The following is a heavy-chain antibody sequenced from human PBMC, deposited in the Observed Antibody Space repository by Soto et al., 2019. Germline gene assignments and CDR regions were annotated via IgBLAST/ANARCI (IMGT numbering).Heavy chain of an antibody. D-gene: IGHD3-22*01. V-gene: IGHV3-49*03. Sequence: GGSLRLSCTASGFTFGDYAMSWFRQAPGKGLEWVGFIRSKAYGGTTEYAASVKGRFTISRDDSKSIAYLQMNSLKTEDTAVYYCTREGRNYYDSSGYYWVDYWGQGTLVTVSS. J-gene: IGHJ4*02. CDR3: TREGRNYYDSSGYYWVDY. CDR2: IRSKAYGGTT. CDR1: GFTFGDYA.